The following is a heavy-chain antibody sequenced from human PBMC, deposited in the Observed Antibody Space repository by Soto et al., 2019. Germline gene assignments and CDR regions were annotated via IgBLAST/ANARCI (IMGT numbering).Heavy chain of an antibody. V-gene: IGHV1-18*04. D-gene: IGHD2-15*01. Sequence: QVQLVQSGAEVKKPGASVKVSCKASGYTFTSYGISWVRQAPGQGLEWMGWIRAYNGNTNYAQKLQGRVTMTTDTSTSTAYMELRSLRSDDTAVYYCARDRPDIVVVVAATNYYYYGMDVWGQGTTVTVSS. CDR3: ARDRPDIVVVVAATNYYYYGMDV. J-gene: IGHJ6*02. CDR2: IRAYNGNT. CDR1: GYTFTSYG.